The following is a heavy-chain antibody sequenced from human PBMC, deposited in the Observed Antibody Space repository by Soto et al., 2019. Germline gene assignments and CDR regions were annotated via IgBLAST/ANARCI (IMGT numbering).Heavy chain of an antibody. D-gene: IGHD3-3*01. CDR2: ISSSRSYI. V-gene: IGHV3-21*01. CDR3: ARDDYDFWSGYYTGYFDY. Sequence: EVQLVESGGGLVKPGGSLRLSCAASGFTFSSYSMNWVRQAPGKGLEWVSSISSSRSYIYYADSVKGRFTISRDNAKNSLYLQMNSLRAEDTAVYYCARDDYDFWSGYYTGYFDYWGQGTLVTVSS. CDR1: GFTFSSYS. J-gene: IGHJ4*02.